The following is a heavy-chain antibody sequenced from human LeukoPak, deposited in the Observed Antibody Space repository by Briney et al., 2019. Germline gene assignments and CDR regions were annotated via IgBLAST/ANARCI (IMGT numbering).Heavy chain of an antibody. CDR3: AREIGSAARGR. CDR2: IKEDGSEK. V-gene: IGHV3-7*05. J-gene: IGHJ4*02. Sequence: GGSLRLSCATSGFTFDSYWMSWVRQAPGKGLEWLANIKEDGSEKYYVDSVKGRFNISRDNAKNSVYLQMNSLRAEDTAVYYCAREIGSAARGRWGQGTLVTVSS. CDR1: GFTFDSYW. D-gene: IGHD6-13*01.